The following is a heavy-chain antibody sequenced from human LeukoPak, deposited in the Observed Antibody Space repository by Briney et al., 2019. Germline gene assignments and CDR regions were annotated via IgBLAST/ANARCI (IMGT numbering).Heavy chain of an antibody. CDR2: INPNSGGT. Sequence: ASVKVSCKASGYTFTGYFMHWVRQAPGQGXEWMGWINPNSGGTSYLQNFQGRVTMTRDTSISTAYMDLSRLRSDDTAVYYCARGRPGDSFDYWGQGTLVTVSS. D-gene: IGHD6-25*01. CDR3: ARGRPGDSFDY. J-gene: IGHJ4*02. V-gene: IGHV1-2*02. CDR1: GYTFTGYF.